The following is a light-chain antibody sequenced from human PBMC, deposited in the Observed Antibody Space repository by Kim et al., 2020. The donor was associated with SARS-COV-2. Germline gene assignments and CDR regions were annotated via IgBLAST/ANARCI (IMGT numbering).Light chain of an antibody. J-gene: IGKJ1*01. V-gene: IGKV1-5*01. Sequence: ASVGDRGSITCRASQSVSYWLAWYQQKPGRAPQLLIYDASSLQSGVPSRFSGSGSGTEFTLTITSLQPGDFATYYCQHYNSYPWTFGQGTKVDIK. CDR1: QSVSYW. CDR2: DAS. CDR3: QHYNSYPWT.